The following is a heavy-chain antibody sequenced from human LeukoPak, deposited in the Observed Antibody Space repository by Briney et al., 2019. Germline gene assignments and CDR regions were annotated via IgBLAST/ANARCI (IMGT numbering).Heavy chain of an antibody. CDR1: GFTFSSYE. CDR2: ISSSGSTI. CDR3: ARGRRYFDWLPSALDY. Sequence: GGSLRLSCAASGFTFSSYEMNWVRQAPGKGLEWVSYISSSGSTIYYADSVKGRFTISRDNAKNSLYLQMNSLRAEDTAVYYCARGRRYFDWLPSALDYWGQGTLVTVSS. V-gene: IGHV3-48*03. J-gene: IGHJ4*02. D-gene: IGHD3-9*01.